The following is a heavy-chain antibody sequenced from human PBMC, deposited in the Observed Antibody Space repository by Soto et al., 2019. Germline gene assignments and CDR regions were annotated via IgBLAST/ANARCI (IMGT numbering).Heavy chain of an antibody. CDR3: AKGSYYYDSSGLDY. Sequence: XGSLRLSCAASGFTFSSYAMSGVRQAPGKGLEWVSAISGSGGSTYYADSVKGRFTISRDNSKNTLYLQMNSLRAEDTAVYYCAKGSYYYDSSGLDYWGQGTLVTVSS. V-gene: IGHV3-23*01. J-gene: IGHJ4*02. CDR2: ISGSGGST. D-gene: IGHD3-22*01. CDR1: GFTFSSYA.